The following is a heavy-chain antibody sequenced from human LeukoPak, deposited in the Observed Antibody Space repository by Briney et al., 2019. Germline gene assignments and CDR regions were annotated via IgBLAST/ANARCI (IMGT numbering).Heavy chain of an antibody. CDR2: INHSGGT. D-gene: IGHD3-16*02. J-gene: IGHJ4*02. V-gene: IGHV4-34*01. CDR1: GGSFSGYY. Sequence: SETLSLTCAVYGGSFSGYYWSWIRQPPGKGLEWIGEINHSGGTNYNPSLKSRVTISVDTSKNQFFLKLSSVTAADTAVYYCARGLGGVISFFDYWGQGTLVTVSS. CDR3: ARGLGGVISFFDY.